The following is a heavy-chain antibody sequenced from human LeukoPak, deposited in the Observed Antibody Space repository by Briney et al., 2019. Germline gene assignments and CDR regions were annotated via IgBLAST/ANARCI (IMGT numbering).Heavy chain of an antibody. D-gene: IGHD6-13*01. V-gene: IGHV1-69*05. CDR3: ARGGLAQQLDY. Sequence: GASVKVSCKASGGTFSSYAISWVRQAPGQGLEWMGGIIPIFGTANYAQKFRGRVTITTDESTSTAYMELSSLRSEDTAVYYCARGGLAQQLDYWGQGTLVTVSS. CDR1: GGTFSSYA. CDR2: IIPIFGTA. J-gene: IGHJ4*02.